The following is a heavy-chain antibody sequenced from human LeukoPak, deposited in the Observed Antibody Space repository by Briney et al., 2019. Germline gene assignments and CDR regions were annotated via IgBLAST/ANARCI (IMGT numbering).Heavy chain of an antibody. J-gene: IGHJ4*02. Sequence: SGSLCLTCTASGVSISSYYWSWIRQPPGKGLEWIGYIYYSGSTNYNPSLKSRVTISVDTSKNQFSLKLSSVTAADTAVYYCARVDILTGYTLDYWGQGTLVALPS. CDR1: GVSISSYY. V-gene: IGHV4-59*01. D-gene: IGHD3-9*01. CDR2: IYYSGST. CDR3: ARVDILTGYTLDY.